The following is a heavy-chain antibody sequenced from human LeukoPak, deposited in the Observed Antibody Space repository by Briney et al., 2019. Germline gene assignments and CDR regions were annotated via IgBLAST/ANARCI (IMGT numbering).Heavy chain of an antibody. J-gene: IGHJ4*02. V-gene: IGHV3-23*01. CDR2: ISVGGGDT. Sequence: GGSLRLSCAASGFIFSSYVMGWVRQAPGKGLEWVSSISVGGGDTFASDSVKGRFTITRENSKNTLYLQMTGLRVEDTAVYFCAKLNLGEMAYFDSWGQGALVTVSS. CDR3: AKLNLGEMAYFDS. CDR1: GFIFSSYV. D-gene: IGHD3-16*01.